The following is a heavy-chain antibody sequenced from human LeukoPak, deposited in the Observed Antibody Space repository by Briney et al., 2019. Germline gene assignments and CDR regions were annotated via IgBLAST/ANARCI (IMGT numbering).Heavy chain of an antibody. CDR1: GYSFTSYW. CDR2: IYPGDSDT. Sequence: GESLKISCKGSGYSFTSYWIGWVRQMPGKGLEWMGIIYPGDSDTRYSPSFQGQVTISADKSISTAYLQWSSLKASDTAMYYCARQMATPPYYYCYMDVWGKGITVTVSS. V-gene: IGHV5-51*01. D-gene: IGHD5-24*01. CDR3: ARQMATPPYYYCYMDV. J-gene: IGHJ6*03.